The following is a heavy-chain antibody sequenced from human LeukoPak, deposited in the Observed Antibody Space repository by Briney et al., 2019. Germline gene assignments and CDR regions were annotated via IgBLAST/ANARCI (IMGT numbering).Heavy chain of an antibody. CDR1: GYIFTSYY. J-gene: IGHJ5*02. D-gene: IGHD3-10*01. Sequence: ASVKVSCKASGYIFTSYYIHWVRQAPGQGLEWMGIINPSGGSRTYAQNFQGRVTMTRDMSTSTVYMELSRLTSDDTAVYYCARERGYYYESGSEGRLDPWGQGTLVIVSS. V-gene: IGHV1-46*01. CDR2: INPSGGSR. CDR3: ARERGYYYESGSEGRLDP.